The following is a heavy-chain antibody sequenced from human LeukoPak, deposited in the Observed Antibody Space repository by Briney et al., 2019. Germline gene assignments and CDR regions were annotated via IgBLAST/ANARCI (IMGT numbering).Heavy chain of an antibody. V-gene: IGHV1-8*02. D-gene: IGHD5-12*01. Sequence: ASVKVSCKASGYTFTSYGISWVRQATGQGLEWMGWMDPNSGNTGYAQKFQGRVTKTRNTSISTAYMELSSLRSEDTAVYYCAREGPPSWPIDYWGQGTLVTVSS. J-gene: IGHJ4*02. CDR2: MDPNSGNT. CDR3: AREGPPSWPIDY. CDR1: GYTFTSYG.